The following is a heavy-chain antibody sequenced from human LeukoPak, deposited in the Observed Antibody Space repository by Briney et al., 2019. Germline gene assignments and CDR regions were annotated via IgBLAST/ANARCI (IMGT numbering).Heavy chain of an antibody. V-gene: IGHV3-23*01. CDR3: AKLNGGSCSSVYDY. CDR1: GFTPASYA. CDR2: ISGGGGTT. Sequence: PGGSLRLSRAASGFTPASYAMSWVRHAPRKGLEWGSVISGGGGTTYYADSVKGRFTISRDNSKNTLYLQMNSLRAEDTAIYYCAKLNGGSCSSVYDYWGQGTLVTVSS. J-gene: IGHJ4*02. D-gene: IGHD2-15*01.